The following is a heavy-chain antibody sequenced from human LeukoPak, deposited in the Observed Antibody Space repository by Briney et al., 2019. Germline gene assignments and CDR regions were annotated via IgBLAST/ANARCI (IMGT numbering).Heavy chain of an antibody. CDR2: IYYSGST. V-gene: IGHV4-39*07. J-gene: IGHJ2*01. CDR3: ARDGSENGCYFDL. Sequence: SETLSLTCTVSGGSISSSSYYWGWIRQPPGKGLEWIGSIYYSGSTYYNPSLKSRVTISVDTSKNQFSLKLSSVTAADTAVYYCARDGSENGCYFDLWGRGTLVTVSS. CDR1: GGSISSSSYY. D-gene: IGHD2-2*03.